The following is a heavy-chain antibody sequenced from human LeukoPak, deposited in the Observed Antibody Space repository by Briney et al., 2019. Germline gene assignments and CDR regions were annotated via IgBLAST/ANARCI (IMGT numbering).Heavy chain of an antibody. CDR3: STLGLTGFYAFDF. CDR2: IKSKSDGGTT. D-gene: IGHD1-20*01. J-gene: IGHJ3*01. Sequence: GGSLRLSCAASGFTFSTPWMTWVRQAPGKGLEWVGLIKSKSDGGTTDHAAPVKGRFSISRDDSKNTLYLQMNSLKTEDTAVYYCSTLGLTGFYAFDFWGQGTLVTVSS. CDR1: GFTFSTPW. V-gene: IGHV3-15*01.